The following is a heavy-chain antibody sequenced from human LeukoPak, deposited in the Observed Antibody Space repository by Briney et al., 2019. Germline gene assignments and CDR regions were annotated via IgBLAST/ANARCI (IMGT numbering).Heavy chain of an antibody. CDR3: ARWVADNPTRPRGSYFDY. Sequence: KPSETLSLTCTVSGGSISSYYWSWIRQPAGKGLEWIGRIYTSGSTNYNPSLKSRVTMSVDTSKNQFSLKLSSVTAADTAVYYCARWVADNPTRPRGSYFDYWGQETLVTVSS. D-gene: IGHD2-15*01. CDR2: IYTSGST. CDR1: GGSISSYY. V-gene: IGHV4-4*07. J-gene: IGHJ4*02.